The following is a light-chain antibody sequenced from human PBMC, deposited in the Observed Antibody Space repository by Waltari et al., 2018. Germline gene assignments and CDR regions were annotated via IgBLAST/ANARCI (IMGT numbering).Light chain of an antibody. CDR2: KDS. Sequence: SYELTQPPSVSVSPGQTARITCSGDALPKQFGYWFQQKPGQAPVVVIYKDSERPSGSPERFSGSSSGTTVTLTISGVQAEDEADYYCLSTDSSGTSSWVFGGGTKLTVL. CDR3: LSTDSSGTSSWV. V-gene: IGLV3-25*03. J-gene: IGLJ3*02. CDR1: ALPKQF.